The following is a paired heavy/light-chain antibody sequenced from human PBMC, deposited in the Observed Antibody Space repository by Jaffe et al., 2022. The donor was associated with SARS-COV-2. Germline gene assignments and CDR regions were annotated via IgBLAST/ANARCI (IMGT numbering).Light chain of an antibody. J-gene: IGLJ3*02. CDR1: KLGDKY. V-gene: IGLV3-1*01. CDR2: QDS. Sequence: SYELTQPPSVSVSPGQTASITCSGDKLGDKYACWYQQKPGQSPVVVIYQDSKRPSGIPERFSGSNSGNTATLTISGTQAMDEADYYCQAWDSNTAVFGGGTKLTVL. CDR3: QAWDSNTAV.
Heavy chain of an antibody. CDR3: ARALGATSNWFDP. D-gene: IGHD1-26*01. V-gene: IGHV3-23*01. CDR2: ISGGGGGT. Sequence: EVQLLESGGALVQPGGSLRLSCAASGFTFSSYDMSWVRQAPGKGLEWVSFISGGGGGTYYADSVKGRFTISRDNSKNTLYLQMNSLRAEDTALYYCARALGATSNWFDPWGQGTLVTVSS. CDR1: GFTFSSYD. J-gene: IGHJ5*02.